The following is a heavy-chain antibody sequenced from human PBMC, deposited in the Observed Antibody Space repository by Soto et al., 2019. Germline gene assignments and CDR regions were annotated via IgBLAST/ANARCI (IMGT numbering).Heavy chain of an antibody. J-gene: IGHJ4*02. Sequence: ASVKVSCKASGGTFTSYYMNWVRQAPGQGLEWLGIINPSGGYTTYAQRFLGRVTMTSDTSTSTVHMELGSLTSEDTAVYYCARGGGIVVVTAPYGHWGQGTLVTVSS. CDR1: GGTFTSYY. CDR3: ARGGGIVVVTAPYGH. D-gene: IGHD2-21*02. V-gene: IGHV1-46*03. CDR2: INPSGGYT.